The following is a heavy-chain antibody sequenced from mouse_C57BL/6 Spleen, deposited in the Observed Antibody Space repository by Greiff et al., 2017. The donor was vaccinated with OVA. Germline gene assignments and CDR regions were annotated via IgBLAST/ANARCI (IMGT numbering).Heavy chain of an antibody. D-gene: IGHD2-4*01. CDR2: ICYDGSN. V-gene: IGHV3-6*01. J-gene: IGHJ4*01. CDR3: AIYYDYEGAMDY. CDR1: GYSITSGYY. Sequence: EVQVVESGPGLVKPSQSLSLTCSVTGYSITSGYYWNWIRQFPGNKLEWMGYICYDGSNNYNPSLKNRISITRDTSKNQFFLKLNSVTTEDTATYYCAIYYDYEGAMDYWGQGTSVTVSS.